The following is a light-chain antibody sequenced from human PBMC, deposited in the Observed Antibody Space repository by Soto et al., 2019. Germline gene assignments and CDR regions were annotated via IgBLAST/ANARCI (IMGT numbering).Light chain of an antibody. CDR1: SSDVGGYNY. Sequence: QSVLTQPASVSGSPGQSIAISCTGTSSDVGGYNYVSWYQQHPGKAPKLMIHEVSNRPSGISDRFSGSKSGNTAPLTISGLQADDEADYYCSSHTSYSTRVFGTGTKVTVL. CDR3: SSHTSYSTRV. CDR2: EVS. V-gene: IGLV2-14*01. J-gene: IGLJ1*01.